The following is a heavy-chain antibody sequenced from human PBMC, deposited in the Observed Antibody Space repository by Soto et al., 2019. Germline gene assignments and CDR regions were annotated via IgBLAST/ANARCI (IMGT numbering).Heavy chain of an antibody. J-gene: IGHJ6*02. D-gene: IGHD1-7*01. CDR1: GGSISSGGYY. CDR3: ARMSVSGITGTTYYYYYYGMDV. Sequence: SETLSLTCTVSGGSISSGGYYWSWIRQHPGKGLEWIGYIYYSGSTYYNPSLKSRVTISVDTSKNQFSLKLSSVTAADTAVYYCARMSVSGITGTTYYYYYYGMDVWGQGTTVTVSS. CDR2: IYYSGST. V-gene: IGHV4-31*03.